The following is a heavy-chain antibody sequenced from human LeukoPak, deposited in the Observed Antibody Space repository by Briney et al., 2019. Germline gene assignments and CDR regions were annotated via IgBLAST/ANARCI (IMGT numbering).Heavy chain of an antibody. J-gene: IGHJ4*02. CDR3: ARGISNVDGRENFDN. D-gene: IGHD3-3*02. CDR2: ISGSSSYI. Sequence: GGSLRLSCAASGFTFSRYNMNWVRQAPGKGLEWVSSISGSSSYIYYADSVKGRFTISRDNAKNSLYLQVNSLGAEDTAVYFCARGISNVDGRENFDNWGQGTLVTVSS. CDR1: GFTFSRYN. V-gene: IGHV3-21*04.